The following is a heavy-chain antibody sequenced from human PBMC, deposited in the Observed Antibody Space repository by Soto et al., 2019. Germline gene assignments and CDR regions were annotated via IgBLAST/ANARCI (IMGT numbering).Heavy chain of an antibody. J-gene: IGHJ4*02. CDR3: AKDLSVSGSYYNNY. CDR1: GFTFSSYA. Sequence: GGSLRLSCAASGFTFSSYAMSWVRRAPGKGLEWVSAISGSGGSTYYADSVKGRFTISRDNSKNTLYLQMNSLRAEDTAVYYCAKDLSVSGSYYNNYWGQGTLVTVSS. V-gene: IGHV3-23*01. CDR2: ISGSGGST. D-gene: IGHD3-10*01.